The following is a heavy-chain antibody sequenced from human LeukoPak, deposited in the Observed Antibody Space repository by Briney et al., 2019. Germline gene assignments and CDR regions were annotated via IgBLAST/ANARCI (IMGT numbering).Heavy chain of an antibody. CDR1: GGSFSGYY. D-gene: IGHD3-22*01. J-gene: IGHJ3*02. V-gene: IGHV4-34*01. CDR3: ARFDSSGYYYVPSEPSAFDI. Sequence: KPSETLSLTCAVYGGSFSGYYWSWIRQPPGKGLEWIGEINHSGSTNYNPSLKSRVTISVDTSKNQFSLKLSSVTAANTAVYYRARFDSSGYYYVPSEPSAFDIWGQGTMVTVSS. CDR2: INHSGST.